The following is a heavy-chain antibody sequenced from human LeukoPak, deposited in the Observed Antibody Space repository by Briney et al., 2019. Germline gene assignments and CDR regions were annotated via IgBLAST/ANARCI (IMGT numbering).Heavy chain of an antibody. J-gene: IGHJ4*02. CDR3: ARDLYDFSIDY. CDR1: GGSISSSSYY. Sequence: SETLSLTCTVSGGSISSSSYYWGWIRQPPGKGLEWIGSIYYSGSTYYNPSLKSRVTMSVDTSKNQFSLKLSSVTAADTAVYYCARDLYDFSIDYWGQGTLVTVSS. V-gene: IGHV4-39*07. D-gene: IGHD3-3*01. CDR2: IYYSGST.